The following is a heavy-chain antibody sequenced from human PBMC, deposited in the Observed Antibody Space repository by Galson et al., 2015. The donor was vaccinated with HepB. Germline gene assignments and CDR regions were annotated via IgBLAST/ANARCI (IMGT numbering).Heavy chain of an antibody. D-gene: IGHD2-15*01. Sequence: SLRLSCAASGFTFSSYAMGWVRQAPGKGLEWVSAISGSGGSTYYADSVKGRFTISRDNSKNTLYLQMNSLRAEDTAVYYCAKARGFYCSGGSCYSGYWGQGTLVTVSS. CDR2: ISGSGGST. CDR3: AKARGFYCSGGSCYSGY. V-gene: IGHV3-23*01. J-gene: IGHJ4*02. CDR1: GFTFSSYA.